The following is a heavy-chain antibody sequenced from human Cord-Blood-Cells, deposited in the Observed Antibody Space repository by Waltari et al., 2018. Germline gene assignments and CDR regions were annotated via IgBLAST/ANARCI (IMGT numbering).Heavy chain of an antibody. CDR1: GFTFSSYG. Sequence: QVQLVESGGGVVQPGRSLRLSCAASGFTFSSYGMHWVRQAPGKGLEWVAVISDDGSNKYYADSVKGRFTISRDNSKNTLYLQMNSLRAEDTAVYYCAKDRCIAAAGTPYYGMDVWGQGTTVTVSS. CDR3: AKDRCIAAAGTPYYGMDV. CDR2: ISDDGSNK. J-gene: IGHJ6*02. V-gene: IGHV3-30*18. D-gene: IGHD6-13*01.